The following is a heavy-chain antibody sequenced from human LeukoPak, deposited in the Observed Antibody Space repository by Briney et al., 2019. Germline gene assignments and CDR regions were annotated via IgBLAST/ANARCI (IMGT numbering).Heavy chain of an antibody. Sequence: PGRSLRLSCAASGFTFSNYRMHWVRQAPGKGLEWVAVISNDGTNRYYADSVKGRFTFSRDNSKTTLYLQMNSLRTEDTAVYYCAKESTWTGTDTNYFDYWGQGTLVTVSS. CDR2: ISNDGTNR. D-gene: IGHD3/OR15-3a*01. J-gene: IGHJ4*02. V-gene: IGHV3-30*18. CDR3: AKESTWTGTDTNYFDY. CDR1: GFTFSNYR.